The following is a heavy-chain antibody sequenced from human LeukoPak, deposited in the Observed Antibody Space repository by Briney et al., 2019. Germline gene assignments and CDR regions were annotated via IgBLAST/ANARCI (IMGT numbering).Heavy chain of an antibody. J-gene: IGHJ4*02. CDR3: AREDYGDYYRLFDY. CDR2: INESGST. CDR1: GGSFSGYY. D-gene: IGHD4-17*01. Sequence: SSETLSLTCGVDGGSFSGYYWSGRRQPPGKGVGWGGEINESGSTNYNPSLKRRVTISVDTSKNQLSLKLRSVTAADTAVYYCAREDYGDYYRLFDYWGQGTLVIVSS. V-gene: IGHV4-34*01.